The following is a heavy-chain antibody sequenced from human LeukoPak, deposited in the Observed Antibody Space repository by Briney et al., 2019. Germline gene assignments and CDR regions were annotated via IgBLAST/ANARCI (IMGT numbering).Heavy chain of an antibody. V-gene: IGHV4-39*01. Sequence: SETLSLTCTVSGGSISSSSVYWGWIRQPPGKGLEWIATISYSGSTTYYNPSLKSRVTISVDTSKNQFSLKLSSVTAADTAVYYCARYRLRDIAAAPPHYFDYWGQGTLVTVSS. J-gene: IGHJ4*02. CDR2: ISYSGSTT. D-gene: IGHD6-13*01. CDR1: GGSISSSSVY. CDR3: ARYRLRDIAAAPPHYFDY.